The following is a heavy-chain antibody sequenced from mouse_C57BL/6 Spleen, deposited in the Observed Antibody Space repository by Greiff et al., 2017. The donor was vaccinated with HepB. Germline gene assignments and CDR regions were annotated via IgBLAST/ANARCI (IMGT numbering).Heavy chain of an antibody. D-gene: IGHD1-1*01. V-gene: IGHV1-26*01. Sequence: EVQLQQSGPELVKPGASVKISCKASGYTFTDYYMNWVKQSHGKSLEWIGDINPNNGGTSYNQKFKGKATLTVDKSSSTAYMELRSLTSEDSAVYYCAYGYAMDYWGQGTSVTVSS. J-gene: IGHJ4*01. CDR1: GYTFTDYY. CDR2: INPNNGGT. CDR3: AYGYAMDY.